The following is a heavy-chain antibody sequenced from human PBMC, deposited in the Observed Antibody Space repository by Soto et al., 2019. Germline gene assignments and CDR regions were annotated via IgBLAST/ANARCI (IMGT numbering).Heavy chain of an antibody. CDR2: ISSSSSYI. Sequence: EVQLVESGGGLVKPGGSLRLSCAASGFTFSSYSMNWVRQAAGKGLEWVSSISSSSSYIYYADSVKGRFTISRDNAKNSLYLQINSLRAEDAAVYYCARELVGYCSSTSCHGRYFDLWGRGTLVTVSS. D-gene: IGHD2-2*01. CDR1: GFTFSSYS. V-gene: IGHV3-21*06. CDR3: ARELVGYCSSTSCHGRYFDL. J-gene: IGHJ2*01.